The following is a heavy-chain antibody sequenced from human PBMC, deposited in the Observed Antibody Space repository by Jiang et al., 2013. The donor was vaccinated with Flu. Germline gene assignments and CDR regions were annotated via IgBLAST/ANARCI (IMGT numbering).Heavy chain of an antibody. CDR2: IIPIFGTA. J-gene: IGHJ6*02. D-gene: IGHD3-22*01. CDR1: SSYA. V-gene: IGHV1-69*01. CDR3: ARDPVVITKLYTSEYYYYGMDV. Sequence: SSYAISWVRQAPGQGLEWMGGIIPIFGTANYAQKFQGRVTITADESTSTAYMELSSLRSEDTAVYYCARDPVVITKLYTSEYYYYGMDVWGQGTTVTVSS.